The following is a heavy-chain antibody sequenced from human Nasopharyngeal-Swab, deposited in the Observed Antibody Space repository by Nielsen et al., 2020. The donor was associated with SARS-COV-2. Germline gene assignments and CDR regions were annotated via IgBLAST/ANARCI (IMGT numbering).Heavy chain of an antibody. J-gene: IGHJ6*04. V-gene: IGHV1-8*01. Sequence: ASVKVSCKAAGYTFSSYDINWVRQATGQGLEWMGWMNANSGNAGYAQKFQGRVTMTRSTSISTAYMELSSLRSEDTAVYYCARGRYYDILTGYLRVFYGRDVGGKGTTVTVSS. CDR1: GYTFSSYD. D-gene: IGHD3-9*01. CDR2: MNANSGNA. CDR3: ARGRYYDILTGYLRVFYGRDV.